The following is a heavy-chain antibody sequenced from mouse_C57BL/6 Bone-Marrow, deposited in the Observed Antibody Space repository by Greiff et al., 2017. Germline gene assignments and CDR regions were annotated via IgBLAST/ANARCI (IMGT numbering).Heavy chain of an antibody. Sequence: EVKLVESGGDLVKPGGSLKLSCAASGFTFSSYGMSWVRQTPDKRLEWVATISSGGSYTYYPDSVKGRFTITSDNAKNTLYLQMSSLKSEDTAMYYCARPTVYYAMDYWDQGTSVPVSS. D-gene: IGHD1-1*01. V-gene: IGHV5-6*01. CDR2: ISSGGSYT. J-gene: IGHJ4*01. CDR3: ARPTVYYAMDY. CDR1: GFTFSSYG.